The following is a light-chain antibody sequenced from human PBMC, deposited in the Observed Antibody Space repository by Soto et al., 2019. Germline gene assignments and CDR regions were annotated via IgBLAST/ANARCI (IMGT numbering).Light chain of an antibody. CDR3: QQRSNWPALT. J-gene: IGKJ4*01. V-gene: IGKV3-11*01. CDR1: QSISTY. Sequence: EIVLTQAPGTLSLSPGERATLSCRASQSISTYLAWYQQKPGQGPRLLIYDASNRATGIPARFSGSGSGTDFTITSRSLEPEDFAVYYCQQRSNWPALTFGGGTKVEIK. CDR2: DAS.